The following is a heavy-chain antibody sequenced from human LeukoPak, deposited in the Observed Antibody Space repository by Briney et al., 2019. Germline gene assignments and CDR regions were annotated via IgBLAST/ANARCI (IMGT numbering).Heavy chain of an antibody. Sequence: ASVKVSCKASGYTFTSYDINWVRQATGQGLEWMGWMNPNSGNTGYAQKFQVRVTMTRNTSISTAYMELSSLRSEDTAVYYCARGLRTNYDILTGYYNPFDYWGQGTLVTVSS. CDR1: GYTFTSYD. V-gene: IGHV1-8*01. D-gene: IGHD3-9*01. J-gene: IGHJ4*02. CDR2: MNPNSGNT. CDR3: ARGLRTNYDILTGYYNPFDY.